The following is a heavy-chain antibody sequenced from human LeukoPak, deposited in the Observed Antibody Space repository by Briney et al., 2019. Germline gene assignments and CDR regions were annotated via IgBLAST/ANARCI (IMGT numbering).Heavy chain of an antibody. Sequence: SETLSLTCAVSGYSISSGYYWGWIRQPPGKGLEWIGSIYHSGSTYYNPSLKSRVTISVDTSKNQFSLKLSSVTAADTAVYYCARESSGYYNADYWGQGTLVTVSS. CDR2: IYHSGST. D-gene: IGHD3-22*01. J-gene: IGHJ4*02. CDR3: ARESSGYYNADY. V-gene: IGHV4-38-2*02. CDR1: GYSISSGYY.